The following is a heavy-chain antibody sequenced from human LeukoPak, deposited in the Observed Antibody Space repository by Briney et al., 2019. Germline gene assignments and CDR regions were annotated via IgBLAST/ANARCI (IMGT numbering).Heavy chain of an antibody. CDR1: GLTFSSYA. J-gene: IGHJ3*02. V-gene: IGHV3-23*01. D-gene: IGHD1-1*01. Sequence: GGSLRLSCAASGLTFSSYALSWVRQAPGKGLDWVSSISVDSITCYLDSVKGRFTISRDNSKSTLYLQMHSLRAEDTALYYCAKCNLNNCREGFDIWGQGTMVTVSS. CDR2: ISVDSIT. CDR3: AKCNLNNCREGFDI.